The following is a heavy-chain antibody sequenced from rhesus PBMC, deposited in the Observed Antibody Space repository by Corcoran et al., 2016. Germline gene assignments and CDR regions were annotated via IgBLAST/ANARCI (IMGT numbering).Heavy chain of an antibody. CDR3: TSPVRSRFDV. V-gene: IGHV4-80*01. D-gene: IGHD3-9*01. Sequence: QVQLQESGPGLVKPSETLPLTCAVSGGSFRSYWWNWIRAHPGKGLEWIGDINGYSGTTNYNPSLQSRVTISMDVSKNQFSLRLTSVTAADMAVYYCTSPVRSRFDVWDPGVLVSVSS. J-gene: IGHJ5-1*01. CDR2: INGYSGTT. CDR1: GGSFRSYW.